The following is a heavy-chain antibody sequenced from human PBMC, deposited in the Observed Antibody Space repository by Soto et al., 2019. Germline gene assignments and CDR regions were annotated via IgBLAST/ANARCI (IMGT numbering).Heavy chain of an antibody. CDR1: GGSFDGYY. Sequence: SETLSLTCALYGGSFDGYYWSWIRQSPGKGLEWIGEIHHSGSTYYNPSLKSRVTISVDTSKNQFSLKLSSVTAADTAVYYCARDRASITMIVVVFPYFDYWGQGTLVTVSS. D-gene: IGHD3-22*01. CDR2: IHHSGST. J-gene: IGHJ4*02. V-gene: IGHV4-34*01. CDR3: ARDRASITMIVVVFPYFDY.